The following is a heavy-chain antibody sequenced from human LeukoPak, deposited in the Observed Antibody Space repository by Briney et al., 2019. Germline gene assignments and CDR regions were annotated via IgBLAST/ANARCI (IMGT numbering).Heavy chain of an antibody. CDR2: IYYSGST. D-gene: IGHD2/OR15-2a*01. CDR3: ARHYHAVNY. J-gene: IGHJ4*02. Sequence: SETLSLTCTVSGDSISSGDFYWSWIRQPPGKGLEWIGYIYYSGSTSYNPSLKSRVAISVDTSKNQFSLKLSSVTAADTAVYYCARHYHAVNYWGQGTLVTVSS. V-gene: IGHV4-30-4*01. CDR1: GDSISSGDFY.